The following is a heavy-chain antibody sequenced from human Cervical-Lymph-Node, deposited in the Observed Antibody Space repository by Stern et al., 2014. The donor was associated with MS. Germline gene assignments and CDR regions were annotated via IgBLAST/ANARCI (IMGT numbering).Heavy chain of an antibody. CDR2: IWEDGSNK. CDR3: ARDPDYGDYVDPEYYYGMDV. J-gene: IGHJ6*02. D-gene: IGHD4-17*01. CDR1: GFTFSSYG. Sequence: VQLVESGGGVVKPGRSLRLSCAASGFTFSSYGMHWVRQAPGKGLEWVAVIWEDGSNKYYADSVKGRFTISRDNSKNTLYLQMNSLRAEDTAVYYCARDPDYGDYVDPEYYYGMDVWGQGTTVTVSS. V-gene: IGHV3-33*01.